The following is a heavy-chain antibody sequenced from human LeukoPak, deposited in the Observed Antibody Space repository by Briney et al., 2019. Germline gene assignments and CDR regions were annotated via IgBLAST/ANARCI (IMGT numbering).Heavy chain of an antibody. V-gene: IGHV3-43*02. CDR3: AKSQCSSGGSCYYYYMDV. CDR2: MSGDGGST. Sequence: GGSLRLSCAASGFTFDDYAMHWVRQAPGKGLEWVSLMSGDGGSTYYADSVKGRFTISRDNSKNSLYLQMNSLRTEDTALYYCAKSQCSSGGSCYYYYMDVWGKGTTVTVSS. J-gene: IGHJ6*03. D-gene: IGHD3-10*01. CDR1: GFTFDDYA.